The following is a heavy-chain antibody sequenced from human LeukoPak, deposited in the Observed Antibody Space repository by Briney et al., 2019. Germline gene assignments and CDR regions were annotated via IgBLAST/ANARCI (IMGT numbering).Heavy chain of an antibody. D-gene: IGHD6-13*01. J-gene: IGHJ1*01. CDR2: INPSSGST. V-gene: IGHV1-46*01. CDR3: ARPGSPAAGASDFHH. CDR1: EYPFTSYY. Sequence: ASVKVSCKTPEYPFTSYYIHWVRQAPGQGLEWMGLINPSSGSTSYAQKFLGRVTMTRDTSTSTVHMDLSSLRSEDMAVYYCARPGSPAAGASDFHHWGQGTLVTVSS.